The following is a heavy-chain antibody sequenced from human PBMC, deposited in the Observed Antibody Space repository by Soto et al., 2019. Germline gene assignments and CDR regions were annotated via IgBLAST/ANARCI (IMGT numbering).Heavy chain of an antibody. D-gene: IGHD3-10*01. CDR1: GFTFSSYA. Sequence: GGSLRLSCAASGFTFSSYAMSWVRQAPGKGLEWVSAISGSGGSTYYADSVKGRFTISRDNSKNTLYLQMNSLRAEDTAVYYCARGQRPYVSGPYSPWFDPWGQGILVTVSS. V-gene: IGHV3-23*01. CDR3: ARGQRPYVSGPYSPWFDP. J-gene: IGHJ5*02. CDR2: ISGSGGST.